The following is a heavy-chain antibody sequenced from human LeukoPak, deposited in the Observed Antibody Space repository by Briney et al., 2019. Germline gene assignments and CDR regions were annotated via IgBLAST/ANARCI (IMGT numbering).Heavy chain of an antibody. CDR1: GGTFSSYA. D-gene: IGHD5-18*01. J-gene: IGHJ4*02. CDR2: IIPIFGTA. CDR3: ARVRVYSYGYLGY. V-gene: IGHV1-69*06. Sequence: SVKVSCKASGGTFSSYAISWVRQAPGQGLEWMGGIIPIFGTANYAQKFQGRVTITADKSTSTAYMELSSLRSEDTAVYYCARVRVYSYGYLGYWGQGTLVTVSS.